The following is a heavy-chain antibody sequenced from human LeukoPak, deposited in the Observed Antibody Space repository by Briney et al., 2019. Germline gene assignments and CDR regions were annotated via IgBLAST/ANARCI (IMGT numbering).Heavy chain of an antibody. CDR2: IDPSDSYT. J-gene: IGHJ4*02. CDR3: AMMYYYDSSGSRDY. Sequence: GESLKISCKGSGYSFTSYWISWVRQMPGKGLEWMGRIDPSDSYTNYSPSFQGHVTISADKSISTACLQWSSLKASDTAMYYCAMMYYYDSSGSRDYWGQGTLVTVSS. D-gene: IGHD3-22*01. CDR1: GYSFTSYW. V-gene: IGHV5-10-1*01.